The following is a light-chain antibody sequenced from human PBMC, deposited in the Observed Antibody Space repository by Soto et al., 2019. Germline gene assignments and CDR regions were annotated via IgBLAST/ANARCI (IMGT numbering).Light chain of an antibody. CDR3: QQRSNWPPT. CDR1: PGFSSY. J-gene: IGKJ5*01. CDR2: DAS. Sequence: EIVLTQSPATLSLSPGERATLSCRASPGFSSYLAWYQQKPGQAPRLLIYDASNRATGIPARFSGSGSGTDFTLTISSLEPEDFAVYYCQQRSNWPPTFGQGTRLEIK. V-gene: IGKV3-11*01.